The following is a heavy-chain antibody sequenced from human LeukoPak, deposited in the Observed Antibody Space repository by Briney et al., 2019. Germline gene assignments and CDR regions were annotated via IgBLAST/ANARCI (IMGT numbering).Heavy chain of an antibody. Sequence: GGSLRLSCAASGFTFSSYGMHWVRQAPGKGLEWVAVISYDGSNKYYADSMKGRFTISRDNSKNTLYLQMNSLRAEDTAVYYCAKAQRDYDSSGYYLIDYWGQGTLVTVSS. CDR2: ISYDGSNK. J-gene: IGHJ4*02. CDR1: GFTFSSYG. CDR3: AKAQRDYDSSGYYLIDY. V-gene: IGHV3-30*18. D-gene: IGHD3-22*01.